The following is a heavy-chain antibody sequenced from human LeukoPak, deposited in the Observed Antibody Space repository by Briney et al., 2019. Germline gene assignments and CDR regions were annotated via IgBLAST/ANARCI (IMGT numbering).Heavy chain of an antibody. CDR3: ARATYYYDSSGYYDHTEYFQH. V-gene: IGHV3-48*01. CDR1: GFTFSSYS. CDR2: ISSSSSTI. D-gene: IGHD3-22*01. J-gene: IGHJ1*01. Sequence: PGGSLRLSCAASGFTFSSYSMNWVRQAPGKGLEWVSYISSSSSTIYYADSVKGRFTISRDNAKNSLYLQMNSLRAEDTAVYYCARATYYYDSSGYYDHTEYFQHWGQGTLVTVSS.